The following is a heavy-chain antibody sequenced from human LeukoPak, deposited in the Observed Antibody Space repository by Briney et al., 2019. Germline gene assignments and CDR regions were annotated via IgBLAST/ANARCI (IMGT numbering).Heavy chain of an antibody. CDR3: AGAARPLSDYDYVWGSYRPRHAFDI. CDR1: GGSISSYY. Sequence: SETLSLTCTVSGGSISSYYWSWIRQPPGKGLEWIGYIYYSGSTNYNPSLKSRVTISVDTSKNQFSLKLSSVTAADTAVYYCAGAARPLSDYDYVWGSYRPRHAFDIWGQGTMVTVSS. V-gene: IGHV4-59*01. CDR2: IYYSGST. D-gene: IGHD3-16*02. J-gene: IGHJ3*02.